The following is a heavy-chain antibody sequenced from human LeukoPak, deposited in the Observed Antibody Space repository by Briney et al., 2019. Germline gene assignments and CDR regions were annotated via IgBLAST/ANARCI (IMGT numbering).Heavy chain of an antibody. V-gene: IGHV1-2*02. CDR1: GYTFTGYY. Sequence: GASVKVSCKASGYTFTGYYIHWVRQAPGRGLEWMGWINPNSGDTRYIQKFQGRVTMTRDTSISTAYVELIRLRSDDTAVYYCARDGAVNTFDYWGQGTLVAVSS. CDR2: INPNSGDT. D-gene: IGHD1-26*01. CDR3: ARDGAVNTFDY. J-gene: IGHJ4*02.